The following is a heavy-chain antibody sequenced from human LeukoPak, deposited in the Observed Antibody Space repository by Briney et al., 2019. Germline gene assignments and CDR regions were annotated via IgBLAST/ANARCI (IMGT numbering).Heavy chain of an antibody. CDR1: GFTVSSNY. Sequence: GGSLRLSCAASGFTVSSNYMSWVRQAPGKGLEWVSVIYSGGSTYYADSVKGRFTISRDNSKNTVYLQMNSLRAEDTAVYYCVSFYETYWGRGTLVTVSS. CDR2: IYSGGST. V-gene: IGHV3-53*01. D-gene: IGHD2/OR15-2a*01. J-gene: IGHJ4*02. CDR3: VSFYETY.